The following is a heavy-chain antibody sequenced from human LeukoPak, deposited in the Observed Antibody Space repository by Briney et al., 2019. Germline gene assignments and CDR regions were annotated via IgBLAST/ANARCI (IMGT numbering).Heavy chain of an antibody. V-gene: IGHV1-8*01. Sequence: ASVKVSCKASGYTFTTYDINWVRQATGQGLEWMGWMNPNSGNTGYAQKFQGRVTMTRNTSISTAYMELSSLRSEDTAVYYCARGPNKSDGGNSGSAWFDPWGQGTLVTASS. CDR1: GYTFTTYD. D-gene: IGHD4-23*01. J-gene: IGHJ5*02. CDR3: ARGPNKSDGGNSGSAWFDP. CDR2: MNPNSGNT.